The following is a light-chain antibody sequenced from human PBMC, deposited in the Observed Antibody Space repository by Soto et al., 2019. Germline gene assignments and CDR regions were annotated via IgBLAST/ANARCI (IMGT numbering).Light chain of an antibody. J-gene: IGLJ3*02. Sequence: VLTQPASVSGSPGQSITISCTGTSSDVGGYDFVSWYQHHPGKAPRLIIYQVTNRPSGVSDRFSGSKSGNTASLTISGLQAEDEADYYCCSFTSTTARVFGGGTKVTVL. V-gene: IGLV2-14*01. CDR2: QVT. CDR1: SSDVGGYDF. CDR3: CSFTSTTARV.